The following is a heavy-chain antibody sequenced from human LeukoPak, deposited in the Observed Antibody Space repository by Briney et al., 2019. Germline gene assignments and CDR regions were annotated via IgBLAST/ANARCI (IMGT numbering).Heavy chain of an antibody. CDR2: IRYDGSNK. D-gene: IGHD3-3*01. J-gene: IGHJ5*02. CDR3: AKDRFSAITIFGVEHSHNWFDP. Sequence: PGRSLRLSCTASGFTFSSYSIHWVRQAPGKGLEWVAFIRYDGSNKYYADSVKGRFTISRDNSKNTLYLQMNSLRAEDTAVYYCAKDRFSAITIFGVEHSHNWFDPWGQGTLVTVSS. CDR1: GFTFSSYS. V-gene: IGHV3-30*02.